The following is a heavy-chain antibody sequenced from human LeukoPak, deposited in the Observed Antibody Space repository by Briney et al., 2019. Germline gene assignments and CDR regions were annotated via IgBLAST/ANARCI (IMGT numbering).Heavy chain of an antibody. J-gene: IGHJ6*04. CDR3: AELGITMIGGV. D-gene: IGHD3-10*02. V-gene: IGHV3-48*03. CDR1: GFTFSSYE. CDR2: ISSSGSTI. Sequence: GSLTLSCAASGFTFSSYEMNWVRQAPGQGLEWVSYISSSGSTIYYADSMKGRFTISRDNAKNSLYLQMNSLRAEDTAVYYCAELGITMIGGVWGKGTTVTISS.